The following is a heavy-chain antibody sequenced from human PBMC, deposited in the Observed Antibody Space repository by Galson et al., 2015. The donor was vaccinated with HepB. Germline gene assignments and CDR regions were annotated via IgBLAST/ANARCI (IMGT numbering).Heavy chain of an antibody. D-gene: IGHD1-26*01. Sequence: SLRLSCAASGFTFSSYWMHWVRQAPGKGRVWVPRINSDGSSTSYADSVKGRFTISRDNAKNTLYLQMNSLRAEDTAVYYCARASHSGSYYRGRWFDPWGQGTLVTVSS. J-gene: IGHJ5*02. CDR1: GFTFSSYW. CDR2: INSDGSST. V-gene: IGHV3-74*01. CDR3: ARASHSGSYYRGRWFDP.